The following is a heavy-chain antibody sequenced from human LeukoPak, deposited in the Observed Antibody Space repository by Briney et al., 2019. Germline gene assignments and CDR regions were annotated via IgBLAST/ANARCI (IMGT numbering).Heavy chain of an antibody. J-gene: IGHJ4*02. CDR1: GFTFSRYW. D-gene: IGHD5-18*01. V-gene: IGHV3-7*01. CDR2: IKQDGREK. CDR3: ARFRTAMQLWKGYYFDY. Sequence: GGSLRLSCAASGFTFSRYWMSWVRQAPGKGLEWVANIKQDGREKYYVDSVKGRFTISRDNAKNSLYLQMNSLRAEDTVVYYCARFRTAMQLWKGYYFDYWGQGTLVTVSS.